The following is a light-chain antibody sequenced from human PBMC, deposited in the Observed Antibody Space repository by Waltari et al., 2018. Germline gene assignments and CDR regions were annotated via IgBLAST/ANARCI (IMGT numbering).Light chain of an antibody. Sequence: QSALTQPASVSGSPGQSIPISCTGTSSDVGGYNYVSWYQQHPAKAPKLMIFDVSNRPSGVSNRFSGSKSGNTASLTISGLQAEDEADYYCSSYTSTSTSCVFGTGTKVTVL. CDR3: SSYTSTSTSCV. CDR2: DVS. CDR1: SSDVGGYNY. V-gene: IGLV2-14*03. J-gene: IGLJ1*01.